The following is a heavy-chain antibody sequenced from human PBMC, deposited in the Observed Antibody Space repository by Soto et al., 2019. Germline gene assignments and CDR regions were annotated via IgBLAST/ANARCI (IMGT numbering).Heavy chain of an antibody. J-gene: IGHJ4*02. CDR3: ARVTLINTVTNQWSFDY. Sequence: SETLSLTCTVSGGSVSGGSYYWSWIRQPPGKGLEWIGYIYYSGSTNYNPSLKSRVTISVDTSKNQFSLKLSSVTAADTAVYYCARVTLINTVTNQWSFDYWGQGTLVTVSS. CDR2: IYYSGST. CDR1: GGSVSGGSYY. V-gene: IGHV4-61*01. D-gene: IGHD4-17*01.